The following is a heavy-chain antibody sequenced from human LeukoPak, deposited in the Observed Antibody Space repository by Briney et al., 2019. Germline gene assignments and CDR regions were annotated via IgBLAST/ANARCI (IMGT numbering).Heavy chain of an antibody. CDR1: GGSFSGYY. D-gene: IGHD3-3*01. CDR3: ARGIGYDFWSGYYSPTWWFDP. Sequence: SETLSLTCAVYGGSFSGYYWSWIRQPPGKGLEWIGEINHSGSTNYNPSLKSRVTISVDTSKNQFSLKLSSVTAADTAVHYCARGIGYDFWSGYYSPTWWFDPWGQGTLVTVSS. J-gene: IGHJ5*02. CDR2: INHSGST. V-gene: IGHV4-34*01.